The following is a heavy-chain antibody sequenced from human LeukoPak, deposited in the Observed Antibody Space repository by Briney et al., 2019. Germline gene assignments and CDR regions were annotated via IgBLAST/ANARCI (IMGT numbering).Heavy chain of an antibody. D-gene: IGHD2-15*01. Sequence: PGGSLRLSCAASGFTFSSYSMIWVRQAPGKGLEWVSAISGSGGNTYYADSVKGRFTISRDNSKNTLYLQMNSLRAEDTAVYYCAKGFVVVVSATQSSWFDPWGQGTLVTVSS. CDR2: ISGSGGNT. CDR1: GFTFSSYS. CDR3: AKGFVVVVSATQSSWFDP. J-gene: IGHJ5*02. V-gene: IGHV3-23*01.